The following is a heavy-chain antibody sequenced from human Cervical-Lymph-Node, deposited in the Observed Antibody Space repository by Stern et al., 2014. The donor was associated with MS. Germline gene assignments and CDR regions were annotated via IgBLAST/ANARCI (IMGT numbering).Heavy chain of an antibody. CDR2: IDPNSGGT. CDR3: ARERHSMDV. J-gene: IGHJ6*02. Sequence: VQLVESGAEVKKPGASVKVSCKASGYSFTAYYMHWVRQAPGQGREWMGWIDPNSGGTKSAQNFQGRVTMTRDTSISTFYMELSGLTSDDTAVFYCARERHSMDVWGQGTTVTVSS. V-gene: IGHV1-2*02. CDR1: GYSFTAYY.